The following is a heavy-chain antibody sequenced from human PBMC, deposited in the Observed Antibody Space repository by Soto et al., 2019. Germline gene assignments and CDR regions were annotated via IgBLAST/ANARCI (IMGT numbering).Heavy chain of an antibody. CDR2: INPNSGGT. Sequence: ASVKVSCKASGYTFTGYYMHWVRQAPGQGLEWMGWINPNSGGTNYAQKFQGWVTMTRDTSISTAYMELSRLRSDDTAVYYCARGGSGDTAMVIYYYYMDVWGKGTTVTVYS. V-gene: IGHV1-2*04. J-gene: IGHJ6*03. CDR3: ARGGSGDTAMVIYYYYMDV. D-gene: IGHD5-18*01. CDR1: GYTFTGYY.